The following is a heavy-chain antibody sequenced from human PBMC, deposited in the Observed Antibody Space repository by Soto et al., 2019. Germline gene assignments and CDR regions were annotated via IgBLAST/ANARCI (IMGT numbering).Heavy chain of an antibody. J-gene: IGHJ4*02. CDR3: ARGITLPTPLDY. D-gene: IGHD1-20*01. V-gene: IGHV1-3*01. CDR1: GYTFTSYG. CDR2: INAGNGNT. Sequence: ASVKVSCKASGYTFTSYGISWVRQAPGQRLEWMGWINAGNGNTKYSQKFQGRVTITSDTSASTAYMELSSLRSEDTAVYYCARGITLPTPLDYWGQGTLVTVSS.